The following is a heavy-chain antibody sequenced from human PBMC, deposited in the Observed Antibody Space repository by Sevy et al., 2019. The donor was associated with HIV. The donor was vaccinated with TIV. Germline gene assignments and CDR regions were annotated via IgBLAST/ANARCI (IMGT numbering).Heavy chain of an antibody. CDR2: IKDAGSRA. CDR3: ARGKLGGSTTYLDLDH. D-gene: IGHD1-26*01. CDR1: GFTFSRYW. V-gene: IGHV3-74*01. Sequence: GGSLRLSCAASGFTFSRYWMHWVRQAPGKGLMWVSHIKDAGSRAFFADSVKGRFTISRDNAKNTLYLQMNSLRAEDTAIYYCARGKLGGSTTYLDLDHWGLGTLVTVSS. J-gene: IGHJ4*02.